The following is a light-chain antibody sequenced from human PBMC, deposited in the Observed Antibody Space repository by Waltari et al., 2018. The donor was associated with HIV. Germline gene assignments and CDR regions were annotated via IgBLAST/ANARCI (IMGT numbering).Light chain of an antibody. V-gene: IGLV2-14*03. Sequence: QSALTQPASVSGFLGQSINISCTGISTDSRFYQYVSWYQQYPGKIPRLIIFDINNRPSGVSAPFSGSRSGNSASLTFSGLQSGDEAHYYCASNRLDYTLIFGGGTKLTVL. J-gene: IGLJ2*01. CDR3: ASNRLDYTLI. CDR2: DIN. CDR1: STDSRFYQY.